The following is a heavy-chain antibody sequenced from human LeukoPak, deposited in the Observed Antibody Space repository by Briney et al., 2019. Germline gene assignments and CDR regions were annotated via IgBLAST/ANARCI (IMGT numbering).Heavy chain of an antibody. CDR1: GGSFSGYY. CDR2: INHSGST. V-gene: IGHV4-34*01. D-gene: IGHD3-10*01. Sequence: SETLSLTCAVYGGSFSGYYWSWIRQPPGKGLEWIGEINHSGSTNYNPSLKSRVTISVDTSKNQFSLKLSSVTAADTAVYYCARGYSGDGSGSYTDYWARDPWSPSPQ. J-gene: IGHJ4*02. CDR3: ARGYSGDGSGSYTDY.